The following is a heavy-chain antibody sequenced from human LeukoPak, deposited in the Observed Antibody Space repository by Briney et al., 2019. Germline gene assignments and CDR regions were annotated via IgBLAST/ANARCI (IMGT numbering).Heavy chain of an antibody. V-gene: IGHV4-59*01. J-gene: IGHJ2*01. Sequence: SETLSLTCTVSGGSINYYYWSWIRQPSGKGLDWIGFVYYSGSTNYNPALKSRVTISVDTSKSQFSLKLGSVTAADPAVYYCARVYYSNSYDYWYFDLWGRGTLVTVSS. CDR3: ARVYYSNSYDYWYFDL. CDR2: VYYSGST. D-gene: IGHD6-13*01. CDR1: GGSINYYY.